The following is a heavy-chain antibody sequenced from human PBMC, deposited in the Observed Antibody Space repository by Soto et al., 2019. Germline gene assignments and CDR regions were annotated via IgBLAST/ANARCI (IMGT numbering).Heavy chain of an antibody. CDR1: GDTFSIYT. D-gene: IGHD6-13*01. Sequence: QVQLVQSGSEVKKPGSSVKVSCKASGDTFSIYTISWVRQAPGQGLKWMGRVIPIFDITSYTQRFQGRVTITADKSTTTVYMELSSLRSEDTAVYYCARDRDNSNWPNFDFWGQGTLVTVSS. V-gene: IGHV1-69*02. J-gene: IGHJ4*02. CDR3: ARDRDNSNWPNFDF. CDR2: VIPIFDIT.